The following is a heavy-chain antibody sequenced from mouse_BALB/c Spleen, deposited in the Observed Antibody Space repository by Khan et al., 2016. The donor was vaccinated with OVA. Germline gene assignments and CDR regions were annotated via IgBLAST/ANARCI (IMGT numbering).Heavy chain of an antibody. CDR2: INPHIGET. CDR1: GYSFTGYF. J-gene: IGHJ2*01. D-gene: IGHD1-1*01. Sequence: VQLQQSGPELVKPGASVKISCKASGYSFTGYFMNWVMQSHGKSLEWIGRINPHIGETLYNQKFKGKATLTVDKSSSTAHMELRSLASEDSAVYYCARKNGSDFDYWGQGTTLTVSS. V-gene: IGHV1-20*02. CDR3: ARKNGSDFDY.